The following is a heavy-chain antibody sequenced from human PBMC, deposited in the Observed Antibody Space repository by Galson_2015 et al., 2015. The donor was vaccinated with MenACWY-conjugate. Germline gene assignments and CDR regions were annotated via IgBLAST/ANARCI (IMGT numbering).Heavy chain of an antibody. V-gene: IGHV2-5*02. J-gene: IGHJ6*02. CDR3: ARIRSGYYDSSVKSHYYYGLDV. CDR2: IYWDDDK. Sequence: PALVKPTQTLTLTCTFSGFSLSTSGVGVGWIRQPPGKALEWLVLIYWDDDKRYRPSLRSRLSITKDTSKNQVVLTMTNMDPVDTATYYCARIRSGYYDSSVKSHYYYGLDVWGQGTTVTVSS. CDR1: GFSLSTSGVG. D-gene: IGHD3-22*01.